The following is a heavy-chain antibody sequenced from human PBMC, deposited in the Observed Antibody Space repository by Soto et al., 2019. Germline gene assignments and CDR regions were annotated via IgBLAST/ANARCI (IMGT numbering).Heavy chain of an antibody. Sequence: GVLRLSCSASRFTFSSYAMHWVRQAPGKGLVYVSAISSNGGSTYYADSDKGSFTISRDNSKNTLYLQMSSLRAEDTAVYYCVKNHYYDSSGYYRDYYYYGMDVWGQGTTVTVSS. CDR1: RFTFSSYA. CDR3: VKNHYYDSSGYYRDYYYYGMDV. D-gene: IGHD3-22*01. J-gene: IGHJ6*02. CDR2: ISSNGGST. V-gene: IGHV3-64D*08.